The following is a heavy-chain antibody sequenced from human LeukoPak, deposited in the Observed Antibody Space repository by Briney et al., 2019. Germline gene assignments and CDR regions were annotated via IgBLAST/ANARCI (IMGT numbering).Heavy chain of an antibody. Sequence: PGRSLRLSCAASGFTFSSYAMHWVRQAPGKGLEWVAVISYDGSNKYYADSVKGRFTISRDNSKNTLYLQMNSLRAEDTAVYYCARRSVPAAIESWFDPWGQGTLVTVSS. CDR3: ARRSVPAAIESWFDP. V-gene: IGHV3-30*04. CDR1: GFTFSSYA. D-gene: IGHD2-2*02. J-gene: IGHJ5*02. CDR2: ISYDGSNK.